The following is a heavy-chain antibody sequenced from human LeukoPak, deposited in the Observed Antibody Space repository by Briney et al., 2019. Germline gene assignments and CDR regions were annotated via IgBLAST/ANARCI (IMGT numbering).Heavy chain of an antibody. CDR3: ARESRWLQTFDY. Sequence: PGGSLRLSCAASGFTFSSYWMHWVRQAPGKGLVWVSRINSDGSSTSYADSVKGRFTISRDNAKNTLYLQMNSLRAEDTAVYYCARESRWLQTFDYWGQGTLVTVSS. J-gene: IGHJ4*02. D-gene: IGHD5-24*01. CDR1: GFTFSSYW. V-gene: IGHV3-74*01. CDR2: INSDGSST.